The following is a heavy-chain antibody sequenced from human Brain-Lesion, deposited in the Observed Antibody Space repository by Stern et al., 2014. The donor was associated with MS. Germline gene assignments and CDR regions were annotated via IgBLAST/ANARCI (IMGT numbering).Heavy chain of an antibody. Sequence: QVQLLESGPGLVKPSQTLSLSCTVSGGSISSGGYYWSWIRQPAGKGLEWIGRIFNSGSPSYTPPLKSRVTISIDTSKNQFSLRLNSMTAADTAVYYCARGRVVPGFQYYATDVWGQGTTVIVSS. CDR3: ARGRVVPGFQYYATDV. D-gene: IGHD2-2*01. CDR2: IFNSGSP. J-gene: IGHJ6*02. V-gene: IGHV4-61*02. CDR1: GGSISSGGYY.